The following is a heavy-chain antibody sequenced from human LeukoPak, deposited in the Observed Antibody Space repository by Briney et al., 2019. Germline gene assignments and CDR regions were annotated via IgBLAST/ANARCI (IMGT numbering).Heavy chain of an antibody. CDR3: AIYAAAGTWFQH. Sequence: ASVKVSCKASGYTFTGYYTHWVRQAPGQGLEWMGWINPNSGGTNYAQKFQGRVTMTRDTSISTAYMELSRLRSDDTAVYYCAIYAAAGTWFQHWGQGTLVTVSS. D-gene: IGHD6-13*01. CDR1: GYTFTGYY. CDR2: INPNSGGT. J-gene: IGHJ1*01. V-gene: IGHV1-2*02.